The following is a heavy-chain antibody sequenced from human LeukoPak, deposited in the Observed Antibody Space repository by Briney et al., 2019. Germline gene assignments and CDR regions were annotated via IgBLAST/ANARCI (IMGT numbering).Heavy chain of an antibody. D-gene: IGHD3-22*01. Sequence: PGGSLRLSCAAPGFTFSNAWMNWVRQSPGKGLEWVGRIKSKTDGGTIDYGAPVKGRFTISRDDSKNTLFLQMNSLKTEDTAMYHCTTGVRDSSGYYNFDYWGQGTLVTVSS. CDR2: IKSKTDGGTI. CDR1: GFTFSNAW. V-gene: IGHV3-15*01. J-gene: IGHJ4*02. CDR3: TTGVRDSSGYYNFDY.